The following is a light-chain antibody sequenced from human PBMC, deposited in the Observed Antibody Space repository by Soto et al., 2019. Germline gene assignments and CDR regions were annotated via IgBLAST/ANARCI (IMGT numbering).Light chain of an antibody. V-gene: IGLV1-40*01. CDR1: SSNIGAGYD. CDR3: QSYDSSLDVV. J-gene: IGLJ2*01. Sequence: QSVLTKPPSVSGAQGQRVTISCTGSSSNIGAGYDVPWYQQLAGTAPKLLIYGNSTRRSGVPDRFSGSKSGTSASLAITGLQAEDEADYYCQSYDSSLDVVFGEGTKLTVL. CDR2: GNS.